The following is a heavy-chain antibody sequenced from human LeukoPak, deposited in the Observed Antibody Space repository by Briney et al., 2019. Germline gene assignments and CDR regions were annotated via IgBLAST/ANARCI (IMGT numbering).Heavy chain of an antibody. CDR1: GFTFSNYA. V-gene: IGHV3-23*01. CDR3: ARSAAAGTFDY. J-gene: IGHJ4*02. CDR2: ISGSGGST. D-gene: IGHD6-13*01. Sequence: GGALRLSCVVSGFTFSNYAMSWVRQAPGKGLEWVATISGSGGSTYYADSVKGRFTISRDNSKNTLYLQMNSLRAEDTAVYYCARSAAAGTFDYWGQGTLVTVSS.